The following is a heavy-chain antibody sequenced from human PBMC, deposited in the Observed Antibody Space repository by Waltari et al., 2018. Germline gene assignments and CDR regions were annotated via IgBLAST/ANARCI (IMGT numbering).Heavy chain of an antibody. CDR1: GFTFGGTN. V-gene: IGHV3-48*03. CDR3: VRSLYINYGSPGFEE. Sequence: GGHLVPPGGSLRLSCGGPGFTFGGTNINWVRQTPEKGLEWISHISPTEYDKLYAASVRGRFTISRDSAKSVFLEMSRLRAEDTGVYYCVRSLYINYGSPGFEEWGPGTMVTVS. J-gene: IGHJ3*01. CDR2: ISPTEYDK. D-gene: IGHD3-16*01.